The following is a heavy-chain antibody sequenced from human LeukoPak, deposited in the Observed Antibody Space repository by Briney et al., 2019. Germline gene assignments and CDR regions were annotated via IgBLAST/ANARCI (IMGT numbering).Heavy chain of an antibody. J-gene: IGHJ6*03. V-gene: IGHV4-59*01. CDR2: IYYSGST. D-gene: IGHD1-26*01. CDR1: GGSISSYY. CDR3: ARRVGYYYYMDV. Sequence: SETLSLTCTDSGGSISSYYWSWIRQPPGKGLEWIGYIYYSGSTNYNPSLKSRVTISVDTSKNQFSLKLSSVTAADTAVYYCARRVGYYYYMDVWGKGTTVTVSS.